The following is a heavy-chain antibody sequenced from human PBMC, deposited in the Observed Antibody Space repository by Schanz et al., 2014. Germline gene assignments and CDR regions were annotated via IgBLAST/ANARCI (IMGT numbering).Heavy chain of an antibody. CDR3: TTYCDGGCAIDN. V-gene: IGHV3-72*01. J-gene: IGHJ4*02. D-gene: IGHD6-19*01. CDR2: SKNKAARYTT. Sequence: VQLVESGGGVVQPGRSRRLSCEASGFTFSSYGMHWVRQAPGKGLEWVGRSKNKAARYTTEYAASVRGRFTISRDDSKNTLFLQMNSLKTEDTAVYYCTTYCDGGCAIDNWGQGALVTVSS. CDR1: GFTFSSYG.